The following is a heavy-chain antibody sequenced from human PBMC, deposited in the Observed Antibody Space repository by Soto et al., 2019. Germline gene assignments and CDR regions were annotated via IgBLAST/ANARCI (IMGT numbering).Heavy chain of an antibody. CDR2: INPNSGGT. CDR1: GYTFAGYY. Sequence: ASVKVSCKASGYTFAGYYRHWVRQAPGQGLEWMGWINPNSGGTNYAQKFQGWVTMTRDTSISTAYMELSRLRSDDTAVYYCARAIGYSSGWYFSSKLGHYFDYWGQGTLVTVSS. V-gene: IGHV1-2*04. J-gene: IGHJ4*02. D-gene: IGHD6-19*01. CDR3: ARAIGYSSGWYFSSKLGHYFDY.